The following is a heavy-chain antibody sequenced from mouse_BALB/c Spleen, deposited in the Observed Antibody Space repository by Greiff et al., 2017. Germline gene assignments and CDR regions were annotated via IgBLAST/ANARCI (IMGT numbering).Heavy chain of an antibody. D-gene: IGHD2-2*01. CDR1: GYTFSSYW. CDR2: ILPGSGST. J-gene: IGHJ2*01. CDR3: ARGNYYGYDEYFDY. Sequence: QVQLQQSGAELMKPGASVKISCKATGYTFSSYWIEWVKQRPGHGLEWIGEILPGSGSTNYNEKFKGKATFTADTSSNTAYMQLSSLTSEDSAVYYCARGNYYGYDEYFDYWGEGTTLTVSS. V-gene: IGHV1-9*01.